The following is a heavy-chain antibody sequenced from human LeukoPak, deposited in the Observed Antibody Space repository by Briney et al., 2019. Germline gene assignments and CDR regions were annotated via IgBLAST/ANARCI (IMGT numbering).Heavy chain of an antibody. Sequence: SETLSLTCTVSGGSISTSSHYWAWIRQPPGKGLEWIGTISYTGITYYNSSLNCRLTISIDISNKQISLRLSPVTAADTAVYYCSMKTDLTMRDGWGQGTLVTVSS. CDR2: ISYTGIT. D-gene: IGHD3-22*01. V-gene: IGHV4-39*01. J-gene: IGHJ4*02. CDR1: GGSISTSSHY. CDR3: SMKTDLTMRDG.